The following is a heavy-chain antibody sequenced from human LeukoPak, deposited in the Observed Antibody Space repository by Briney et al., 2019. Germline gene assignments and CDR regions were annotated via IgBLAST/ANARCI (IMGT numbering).Heavy chain of an antibody. CDR3: ARLGYIPSFDYMDV. CDR2: IKQDGSEK. V-gene: IGHV3-7*01. D-gene: IGHD6-13*01. Sequence: GRSLRLSCAASGFTFSSYWMSWVRQAPGKGLEWVANIKQDGSEKYYVDSVKGRFTISRDNAKNSLYLQMNSLRAEDTAVYYCARLGYIPSFDYMDVWGKGTTVTVSS. CDR1: GFTFSSYW. J-gene: IGHJ6*03.